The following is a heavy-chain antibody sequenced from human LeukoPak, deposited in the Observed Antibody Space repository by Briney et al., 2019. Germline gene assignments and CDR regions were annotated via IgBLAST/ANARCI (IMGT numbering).Heavy chain of an antibody. CDR1: GGSLSGYY. Sequence: PSETLSLTCAVYGGSLSGYYWSWVRQPPGKGLEWIGEFTHHGSTNYNPSLKSRVTMSVDTSKKQFSLKLSSVTAADTAAYYCAIIYGDYSDSDYWGQGTLVTVSS. J-gene: IGHJ4*02. CDR2: FTHHGST. D-gene: IGHD4-17*01. CDR3: AIIYGDYSDSDY. V-gene: IGHV4-34*01.